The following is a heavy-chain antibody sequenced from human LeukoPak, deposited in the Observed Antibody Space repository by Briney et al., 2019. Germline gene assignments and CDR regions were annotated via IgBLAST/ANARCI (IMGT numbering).Heavy chain of an antibody. D-gene: IGHD6-19*01. CDR3: AVDLYSSVWYGAFDM. J-gene: IGHJ3*02. V-gene: IGHV3-9*01. Sequence: GGSLRLSCAASGFTFDAYAMHWVRQAPGKGLEWVSGISWNSGTVGYADSVKGRFTISRDNAKNSLYLQMNSLRAEDTALYFCAVDLYSSVWYGAFDMWGQGTMVTVST. CDR1: GFTFDAYA. CDR2: ISWNSGTV.